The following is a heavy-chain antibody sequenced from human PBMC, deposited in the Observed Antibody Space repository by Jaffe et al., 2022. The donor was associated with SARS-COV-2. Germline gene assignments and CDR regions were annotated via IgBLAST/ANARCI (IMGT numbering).Heavy chain of an antibody. CDR3: ARDGVQLWLRGDNYYYMDV. V-gene: IGHV3-30*04. D-gene: IGHD5-18*01. J-gene: IGHJ6*03. CDR2: ISYDGSNK. Sequence: QVQLVESGGGVVQPGRSLRLSCAASGFTFSSYAMHWVRQAPGKGLEWVAVISYDGSNKYYADSVKGRFTISRDNSKNTLYLQMNSLRAEDTAVYYCARDGVQLWLRGDNYYYMDVWGKGTTVTVSS. CDR1: GFTFSSYA.